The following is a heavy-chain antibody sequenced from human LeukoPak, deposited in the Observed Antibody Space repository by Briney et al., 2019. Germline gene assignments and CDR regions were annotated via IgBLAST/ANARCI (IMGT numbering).Heavy chain of an antibody. CDR2: INSDGSST. J-gene: IGHJ5*02. Sequence: GGSLRLSCAASGFTFSSYWMHWVRQAPGKGLVWVSRINSDGSSTSYADSVKGRFTISRDNAKNTLYLQMNSLRAEDTAVYYCARAPYYDFWRGYGWFDPWGQGTLVTVSS. CDR3: ARAPYYDFWRGYGWFDP. D-gene: IGHD3-3*01. CDR1: GFTFSSYW. V-gene: IGHV3-74*01.